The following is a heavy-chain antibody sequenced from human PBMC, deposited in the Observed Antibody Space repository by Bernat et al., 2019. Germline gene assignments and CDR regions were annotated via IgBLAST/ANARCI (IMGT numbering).Heavy chain of an antibody. CDR1: GFAFSTYW. D-gene: IGHD1-7*01. CDR3: VRDLTGTNTA. Sequence: EVQLVESGGGLVQPGGSLRLSCAASGFAFSTYWMHWVRQAPAKGLVWVSRINMDGSTTNYADSVKGRFTISRDNAKNTLYLQMNSLRDEDTALYYCVRDLTGTNTAWGQGALVTVSS. CDR2: INMDGSTT. V-gene: IGHV3-74*01. J-gene: IGHJ5*02.